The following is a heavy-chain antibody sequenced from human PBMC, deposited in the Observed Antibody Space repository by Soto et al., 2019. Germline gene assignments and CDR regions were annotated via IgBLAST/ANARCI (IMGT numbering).Heavy chain of an antibody. CDR1: GFTFSSYA. V-gene: IGHV3-30-3*01. J-gene: IGHJ4*02. CDR3: ASPDSEGDYYFDY. CDR2: ISYDGSNK. Sequence: GGSLRLSCAASGFTFSSYAMHWVRQAPGKGLEWVAVISYDGSNKYYADSVKGRFTISRDNSKNTLYLQMNSLRAEDTAVYYCASPDSEGDYYFDYWGQGTLVTVSS. D-gene: IGHD2-21*02.